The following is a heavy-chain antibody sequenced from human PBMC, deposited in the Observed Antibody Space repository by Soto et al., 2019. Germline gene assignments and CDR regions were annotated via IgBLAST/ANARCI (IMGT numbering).Heavy chain of an antibody. V-gene: IGHV4-59*01. CDR3: AREAGVWYPFDP. J-gene: IGHJ5*02. CDR1: GGAISRDY. D-gene: IGHD3-10*01. Sequence: SETLSLTCTVSGGAISRDYWSWIRQPPGKGREGIEYSFYRGNTNYNPSLKSRGTISVDTAKYQFSLKLSSVTVADPAMYYCAREAGVWYPFDPWGQGTLVAVSS. CDR2: SFYRGNT.